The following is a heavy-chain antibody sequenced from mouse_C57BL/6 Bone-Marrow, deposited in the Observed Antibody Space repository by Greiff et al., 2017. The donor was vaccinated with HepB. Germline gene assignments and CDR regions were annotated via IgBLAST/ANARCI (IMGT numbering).Heavy chain of an antibody. J-gene: IGHJ4*01. CDR2: IRSKSSNYAT. Sequence: EVKVEESGGGLVQPKGSLKLSCAASGFTFNTYAMHWVRQAPGKGLEWVARIRSKSSNYATYYADSVKDRFTISRDDSQSMLYLQMNNLKTEDTAMYYCVRSHYYGSSYNYAMDYWGQGTSVTVSS. D-gene: IGHD1-1*01. CDR1: GFTFNTYA. CDR3: VRSHYYGSSYNYAMDY. V-gene: IGHV10-3*01.